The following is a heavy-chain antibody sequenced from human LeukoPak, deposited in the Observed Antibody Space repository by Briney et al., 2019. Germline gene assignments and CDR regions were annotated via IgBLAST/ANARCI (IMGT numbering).Heavy chain of an antibody. CDR2: MRNDGSTK. V-gene: IGHV3-30*02. J-gene: IGHJ4*02. CDR3: ANDPGSRR. Sequence: GGSLRLSCAASGFIFSRYGIHWVRQTPGKGLEWVAFMRNDGSTKYYADSVKGRFTISGDKSRNTLYLEMSSLRAEDTAVYYCANDPGSRRWGQGTLVTVSS. CDR1: GFIFSRYG. D-gene: IGHD1-14*01.